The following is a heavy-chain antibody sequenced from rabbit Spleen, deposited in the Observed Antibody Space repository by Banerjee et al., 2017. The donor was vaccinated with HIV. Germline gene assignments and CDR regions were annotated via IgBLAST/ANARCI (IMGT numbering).Heavy chain of an antibody. J-gene: IGHJ4*01. Sequence: LVEYGGDLVQPGASLTLTCTASGFDFSAYTFMCWVRQAPGKGLEWIACIDTGSRDFTYYASWAKGRFTISKTSSTTVTLQMTSLTVADTATYFCVREAGYAGYGDGNLWGQGTLVTVS. CDR2: IDTGSRDFT. D-gene: IGHD6-1*01. CDR3: VREAGYAGYGDGNL. CDR1: GFDFSAYTF. V-gene: IGHV1S40*01.